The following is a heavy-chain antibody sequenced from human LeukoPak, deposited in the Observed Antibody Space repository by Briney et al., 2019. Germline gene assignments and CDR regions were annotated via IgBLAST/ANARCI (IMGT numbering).Heavy chain of an antibody. CDR1: GFTFSSYG. CDR2: IRYDGSNK. CDR3: AKDFRIVGATPGY. J-gene: IGHJ4*02. D-gene: IGHD1-26*01. V-gene: IGHV3-30*02. Sequence: GGSLRLSCAASGFTFSSYGMHWVRQAPGKGLEWVAFIRYDGSNKYYADSVKGRFTISRDNSKNTLYLQMNSLRAEDTAVYYCAKDFRIVGATPGYWGQGTLATVSS.